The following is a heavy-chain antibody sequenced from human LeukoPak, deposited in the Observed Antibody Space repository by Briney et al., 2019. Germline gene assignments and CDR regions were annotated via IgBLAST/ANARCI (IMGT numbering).Heavy chain of an antibody. CDR2: IKPNSGGT. V-gene: IGHV1-2*02. J-gene: IGHJ4*02. D-gene: IGHD4-23*01. CDR3: ARDPNGGNLGYYFDY. CDR1: GYTFTGYY. Sequence: ASVKVSCXASGYTFTGYYMHWVRRAPGQGLEWMGWIKPNSGGTNYAQKFQGRVTMTRDTSISTAYMELSRLRSDDTAVYYCARDPNGGNLGYYFDYWGQGTLVTVSS.